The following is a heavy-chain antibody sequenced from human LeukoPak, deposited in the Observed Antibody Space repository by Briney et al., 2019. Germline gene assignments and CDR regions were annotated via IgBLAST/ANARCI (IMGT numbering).Heavy chain of an antibody. V-gene: IGHV3-7*01. CDR2: IKQDGSEK. D-gene: IGHD6-13*01. CDR3: AREIAAAGTALDY. CDR1: GFTCSSDW. J-gene: IGHJ4*02. Sequence: GGSLRLSCAASGFTCSSDWMSWVRQAPGKGLESVANIKQDGSEKYYVDSVKGRFTISRDNAKNSLYLQMNSMRAEDTAVYYCAREIAAAGTALDYWGQGTLVTVSS.